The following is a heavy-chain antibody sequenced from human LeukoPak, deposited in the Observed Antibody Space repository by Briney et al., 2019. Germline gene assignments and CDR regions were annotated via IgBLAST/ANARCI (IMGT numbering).Heavy chain of an antibody. CDR3: ARGGVVVVATLDN. D-gene: IGHD2-15*01. V-gene: IGHV3-30*04. Sequence: GGSLRLSCAASGFTFSDYAIHWVRQAPGEGLERGAVISYDGSKKYYADSVKGRFTISRDNSKNTLYLQMNSLRAEDSAVYYCARGGVVVVATLDNWGQGTLVTVSS. CDR2: ISYDGSKK. J-gene: IGHJ4*02. CDR1: GFTFSDYA.